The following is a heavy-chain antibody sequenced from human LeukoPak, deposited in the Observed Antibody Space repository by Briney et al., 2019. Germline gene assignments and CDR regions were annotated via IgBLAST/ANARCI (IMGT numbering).Heavy chain of an antibody. CDR1: GGSFSGYY. Sequence: SETLSLTCAVYGGSFSGYYWSWIRQPPGKGLEWIGKINHSGSTNYNPSLKSRVTISVDTSKNQFSLKLSSVTAADTAVYYCARGPYSSSWAWFDPWGQGTLVTVSS. D-gene: IGHD6-6*01. CDR3: ARGPYSSSWAWFDP. CDR2: INHSGST. V-gene: IGHV4-34*01. J-gene: IGHJ5*02.